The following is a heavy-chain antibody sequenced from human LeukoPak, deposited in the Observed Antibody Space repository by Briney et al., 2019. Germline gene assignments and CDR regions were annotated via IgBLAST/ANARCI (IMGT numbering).Heavy chain of an antibody. CDR1: GFTFSDYY. CDR3: ARDKRFLEWLS. D-gene: IGHD3-3*01. J-gene: IGHJ5*02. V-gene: IGHV3-30-3*01. Sequence: PGGSLRLSCAASGFTFSDYYMSWVRQAPGKGLEWVAVISYDGSNKYYADSVKGRFTISRDNSKNTLYLQMNSLRAEDTAVYYCARDKRFLEWLSWGQGTLVTVSS. CDR2: ISYDGSNK.